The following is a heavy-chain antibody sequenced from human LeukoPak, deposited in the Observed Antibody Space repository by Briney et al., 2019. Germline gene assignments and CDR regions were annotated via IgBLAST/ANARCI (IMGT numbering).Heavy chain of an antibody. V-gene: IGHV4-34*01. CDR1: GGSVSAYY. Sequence: PSETLSLTCSVYGGSVSAYYWSWIRQPPGKGLEWIGEINHSRGTKYNPSLKSRVTILLDAPKNQFSLNLSSVTAADTAVYYCAREDYYFDSWGQGTLVTVSS. D-gene: IGHD2-15*01. J-gene: IGHJ4*02. CDR2: INHSRGT. CDR3: AREDYYFDS.